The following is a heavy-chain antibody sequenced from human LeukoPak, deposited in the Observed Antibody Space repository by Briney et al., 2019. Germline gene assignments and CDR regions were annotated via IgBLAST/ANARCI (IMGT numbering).Heavy chain of an antibody. V-gene: IGHV3-23*01. CDR3: AKDSGIVVVVAATAAPNWFDP. Sequence: TGGSLRLSCAASGFTFSSYAVSWVRQAPGKGLEWVSAISGSGGSTYYADSVKGRFTISRDNSKNTLYLQMNSLRAEDTAVYYCAKDSGIVVVVAATAAPNWFDPWGQGTLVTVSS. CDR1: GFTFSSYA. CDR2: ISGSGGST. J-gene: IGHJ5*02. D-gene: IGHD2-15*01.